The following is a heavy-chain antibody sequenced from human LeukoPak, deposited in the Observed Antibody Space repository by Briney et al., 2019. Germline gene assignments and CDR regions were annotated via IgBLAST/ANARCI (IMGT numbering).Heavy chain of an antibody. CDR3: ARERGVFYAAQSYYFDY. D-gene: IGHD3-16*01. V-gene: IGHV3-30-3*01. Sequence: GGSLRFSCAASGFTFSSYAMHWVRQAPGKGLEWVAVISYDGSNKYYADSVKGRFTISRDNSKNTLYLQMNSLRAEDTAVYYCARERGVFYAAQSYYFDYWGQGTLVTVSS. CDR1: GFTFSSYA. CDR2: ISYDGSNK. J-gene: IGHJ4*02.